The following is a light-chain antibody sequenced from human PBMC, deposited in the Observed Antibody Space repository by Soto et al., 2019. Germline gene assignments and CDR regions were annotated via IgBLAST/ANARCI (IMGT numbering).Light chain of an antibody. CDR2: KIS. CDR3: MPGTHWPGA. CDR1: QSLVSSDGNTY. V-gene: IGKV2-30*01. Sequence: DVVMTQSPLSLPVTLGQPASISCRSSQSLVSSDGNTYLHWFQQRPGQSPRRLIYKISNRDSGVLDRFSDSASRTDFTLKTSRVVSEEFVVYYCMPGTHWPGAFGQATKVKI. J-gene: IGKJ1*01.